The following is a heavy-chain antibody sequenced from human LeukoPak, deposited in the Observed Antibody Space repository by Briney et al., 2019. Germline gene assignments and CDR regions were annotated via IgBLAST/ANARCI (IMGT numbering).Heavy chain of an antibody. V-gene: IGHV4-59*12. CDR2: IYYSGIT. J-gene: IGHJ4*02. Sequence: PSETLSLTCTVSGGSISSFYWSWIRQPPGKGLEWIGYIYYSGITNYNPSLKSRVTISVDTSKNQFSLKLSSVTAADTAVYYCARDQEGVGATRDYWGQGTLVTVSS. D-gene: IGHD1-26*01. CDR3: ARDQEGVGATRDY. CDR1: GGSISSFY.